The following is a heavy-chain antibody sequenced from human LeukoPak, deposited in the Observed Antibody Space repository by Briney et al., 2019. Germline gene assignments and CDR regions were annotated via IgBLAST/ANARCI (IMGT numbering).Heavy chain of an antibody. CDR2: INPSPGGT. Sequence: ASVKVSCKASGYTFRGDYVHWLRQAPRQGLEWMGRINPSPGGTTYAQKFQRRVTMTRDPSVSTAYMELNRLTSDDTAVYFCARDRNLYSGSFASWGQGALVTVCS. V-gene: IGHV1-2*06. CDR1: GYTFRGDY. J-gene: IGHJ5*02. CDR3: ARDRNLYSGSFAS. D-gene: IGHD1-26*01.